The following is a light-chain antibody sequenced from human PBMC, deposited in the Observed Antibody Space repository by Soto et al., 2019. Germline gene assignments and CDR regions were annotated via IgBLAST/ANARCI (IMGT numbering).Light chain of an antibody. CDR2: GAS. J-gene: IGKJ1*01. CDR1: QSVSSSY. Sequence: EIVLTQSPGTLSLSPGERATLSCRASQSVSSSYLAWYQQKPGQAPRLLTYGASSRATGIPDRFSGSGSGTDFTLTISRLEPEDFAVYYCQQYGSSPWTFGQGTKVDIK. CDR3: QQYGSSPWT. V-gene: IGKV3-20*01.